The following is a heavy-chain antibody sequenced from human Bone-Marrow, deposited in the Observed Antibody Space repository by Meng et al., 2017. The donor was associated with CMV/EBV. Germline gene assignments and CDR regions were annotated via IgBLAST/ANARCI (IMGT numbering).Heavy chain of an antibody. V-gene: IGHV4-39*01. CDR2: IYYSGST. CDR1: GGSISSSSYY. Sequence: SETLSLTCTVSGGSISSSSYYWGWVRQPPGKGLEWIGSIYYSGSTYYNPSLKSRVTISVDTSKNQFSLKLSSVTVVDTAVYYCARIVGATRSDWFDPWGQGTLVTVSS. J-gene: IGHJ5*02. CDR3: ARIVGATRSDWFDP. D-gene: IGHD1-26*01.